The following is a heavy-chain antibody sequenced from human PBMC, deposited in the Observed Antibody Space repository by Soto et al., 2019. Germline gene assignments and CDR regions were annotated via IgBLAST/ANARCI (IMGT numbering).Heavy chain of an antibody. CDR3: ARGRQLELRYYYGMDV. CDR1: VGSISIGDYY. CDR2: IYYSGST. D-gene: IGHD1-7*01. J-gene: IGHJ6*02. Sequence: LTCTVSVGSISIGDYYWSWIRQPPGKGLEWIGYIYYSGSTYYNPSLKSRVTISVDTSKNQFSLKLSSVTAADTAVYYCARGRQLELRYYYGMDVWGQGTTVTVSS. V-gene: IGHV4-30-4*01.